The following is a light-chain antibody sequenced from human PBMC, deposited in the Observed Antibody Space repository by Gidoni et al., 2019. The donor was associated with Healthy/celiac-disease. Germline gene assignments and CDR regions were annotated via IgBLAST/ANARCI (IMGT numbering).Light chain of an antibody. J-gene: IGKJ3*01. V-gene: IGKV1-39*01. Sequence: DIQMTQSPSPLSAAVGDRVTITCRASQSISSHLNWCQQKPGKAPKLLIYAASSLQSGVPSRFSGSGSGADFTLTIISLQPEDFATYYCRQSCSTPFFTFGPGTKVEIK. CDR3: RQSCSTPFFT. CDR2: AAS. CDR1: QSISSH.